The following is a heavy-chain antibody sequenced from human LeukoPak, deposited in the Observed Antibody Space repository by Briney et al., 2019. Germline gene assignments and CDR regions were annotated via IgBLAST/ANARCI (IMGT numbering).Heavy chain of an antibody. D-gene: IGHD5-18*01. CDR2: INPNSGGT. V-gene: IGHV1-2*02. CDR1: GYTFTGYY. CDR3: ARASQTWIQLWLTPTGVDY. J-gene: IGHJ4*02. Sequence: GASVKVSCKASGYTFTGYYMHWVRQAPGQGLEWMGWINPNSGGTNYAQKFQGRVTMTRDTSISTAYMELSRLRSDDTAVYYCARASQTWIQLWLTPTGVDYWGQGTLVTVSS.